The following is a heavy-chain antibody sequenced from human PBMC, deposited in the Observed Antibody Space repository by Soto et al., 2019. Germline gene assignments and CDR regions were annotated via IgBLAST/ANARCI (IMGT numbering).Heavy chain of an antibody. J-gene: IGHJ4*02. CDR1: GGSFSGYY. CDR3: ARGRNDYIWGSYRYDYFDY. V-gene: IGHV4-34*01. D-gene: IGHD3-16*02. CDR2: INHSGST. Sequence: SETLSLTCAVDGGSFSGYYWSWIRQPPGKGLEWIGEINHSGSTNYNPSLKSRVTISVDTSKNQFSLKLSSVTAADTAVYYCARGRNDYIWGSYRYDYFDYWGQGTLVTVSS.